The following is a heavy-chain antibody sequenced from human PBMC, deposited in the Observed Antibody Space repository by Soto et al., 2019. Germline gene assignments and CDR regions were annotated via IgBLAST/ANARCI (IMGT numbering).Heavy chain of an antibody. CDR2: IMPIIGTA. CDR3: ARGGYSSSYRLDY. CDR1: GGTLSSYA. J-gene: IGHJ4*02. D-gene: IGHD6-6*01. V-gene: IGHV1-69*13. Sequence: SVKVSCKASGGTLSSYAINWVRQLPGQGLEWMGGIMPIIGTANYAQKFQGRVTITADESTSTAYMELSSLRSEDTAVYYCARGGYSSSYRLDYWGQGTLVTVSS.